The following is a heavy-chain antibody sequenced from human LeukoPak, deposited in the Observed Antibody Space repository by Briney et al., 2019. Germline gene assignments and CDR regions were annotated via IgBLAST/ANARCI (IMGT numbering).Heavy chain of an antibody. J-gene: IGHJ4*02. CDR2: IYPSDSDT. Sequence: GESLKISCKASGYTFVTTWIGWVRQMPGKGLEWMGIIYPSDSDTRVSPSFQGQVTISADKSISTAYLQWSSLKASDSALYYCGRVRYSGYEFDSWGQGTWSPSPQ. CDR1: GYTFVTTW. V-gene: IGHV5-51*01. CDR3: GRVRYSGYEFDS. D-gene: IGHD5-12*01.